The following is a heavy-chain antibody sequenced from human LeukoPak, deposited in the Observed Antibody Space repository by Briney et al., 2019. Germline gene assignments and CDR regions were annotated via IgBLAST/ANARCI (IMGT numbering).Heavy chain of an antibody. CDR3: ARADVAVAYCFDY. CDR1: GGSFSGYY. J-gene: IGHJ4*02. CDR2: INHSGST. Sequence: SETLSLTCAVYGGSFSGYYWSWIRQPPGKGLEWIGEINHSGSTNYNPSLKSRVTLSVDTSKNQFSLKLSSVTAADTAVYYCARADVAVAYCFDYWGQGTLVTVSS. V-gene: IGHV4-34*01. D-gene: IGHD6-19*01.